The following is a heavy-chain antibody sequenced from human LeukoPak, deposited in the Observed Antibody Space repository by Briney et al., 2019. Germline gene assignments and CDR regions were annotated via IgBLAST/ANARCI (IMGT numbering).Heavy chain of an antibody. J-gene: IGHJ4*02. V-gene: IGHV3-48*01. CDR2: ISSSSSTI. D-gene: IGHD2-15*01. Sequence: QTGGSLRPSCAASGFTFSSYSMNWVRQAPGKGLEWVSYISSSSSTIYYADSVKGRFTISRDNAKNSLYLQMNSLRAEDTAVYYCARGLILEWLPSYYFDYWGQGTLVTVSS. CDR3: ARGLILEWLPSYYFDY. CDR1: GFTFSSYS.